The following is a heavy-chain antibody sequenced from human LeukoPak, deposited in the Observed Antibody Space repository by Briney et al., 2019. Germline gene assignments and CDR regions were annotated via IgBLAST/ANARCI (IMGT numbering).Heavy chain of an antibody. V-gene: IGHV4-39*07. Sequence: SETLSLTCTVSGDSISSGGYYWSWIRQPPGKGLEWIGEINHSGSTNYNPSLKSRVTISVDTSKNQFSLKLSSVTAADTAVYYSARGSWDYDSSGYYYVFGWFDPWGQGTLVTVSS. CDR1: GDSISSGGYY. CDR3: ARGSWDYDSSGYYYVFGWFDP. CDR2: INHSGST. J-gene: IGHJ5*02. D-gene: IGHD3-22*01.